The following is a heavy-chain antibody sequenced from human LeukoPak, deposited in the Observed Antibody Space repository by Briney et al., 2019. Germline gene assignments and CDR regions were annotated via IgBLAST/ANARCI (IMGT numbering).Heavy chain of an antibody. CDR1: GFSFSTYG. CDR2: ISYDGSNK. J-gene: IGHJ4*02. V-gene: IGHV3-30*03. CDR3: VRDVKNPSTVIGLFDY. Sequence: GGSLRLSCAASGFSFSTYGMHWVRQAPGKGLEWVAVISYDGSNKYFADSVKGRFTISRDNSKNTLNLQMNSLRAEDTAMYYCVRDVKNPSTVIGLFDYWGQGTLVTVSS. D-gene: IGHD2-21*01.